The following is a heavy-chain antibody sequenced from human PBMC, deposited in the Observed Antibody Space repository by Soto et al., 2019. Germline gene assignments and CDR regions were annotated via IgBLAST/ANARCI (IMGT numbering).Heavy chain of an antibody. CDR3: ARESNEAFDI. Sequence: QVQLQESGPGLVKPSETLSLTCTVSGDSVTSYFWTWIRQPPGKGLEWIAYISYSGTTKYNPSVRGRVTISVVTSTNQVSLTMTSVTAADTAGYYCARESNEAFDIWGQGAMVTVSS. CDR2: ISYSGTT. V-gene: IGHV4-59*02. J-gene: IGHJ3*02. CDR1: GDSVTSYF.